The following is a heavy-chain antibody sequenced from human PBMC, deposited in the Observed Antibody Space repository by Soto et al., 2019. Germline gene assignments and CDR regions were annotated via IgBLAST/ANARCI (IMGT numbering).Heavy chain of an antibody. CDR1: GGSISSSTYS. D-gene: IGHD5-18*01. J-gene: IGHJ5*02. V-gene: IGHV4-39*01. CDR3: ARLRGQVGYSHGYIDS. Sequence: QLQLQQSGPGLVKPSETRSLTCSVSGGSISSSTYSWGWIRQPPEKGLDWIGTINYSGKTYYNSSLKSRVTVSVDTSKNQVSLKLTSVTAADTAVYYCARLRGQVGYSHGYIDSWGQGALVIVSS. CDR2: INYSGKT.